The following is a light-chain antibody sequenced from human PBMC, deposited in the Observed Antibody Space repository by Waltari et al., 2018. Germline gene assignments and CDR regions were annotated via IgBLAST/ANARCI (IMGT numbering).Light chain of an antibody. CDR2: DVS. CDR1: SSDVGAYNY. CDR3: SSYISSSTLEL. Sequence: QSALTQPASVSGSPGQSITISCTGTSSDVGAYNYVSWYQQHPGKAPKHMIFDVSNWTLGVAKRFSGSKYGNTASLTISGLQAEDEADYYCSSYISSSTLELFGGGTSLTVL. V-gene: IGLV2-14*03. J-gene: IGLJ2*01.